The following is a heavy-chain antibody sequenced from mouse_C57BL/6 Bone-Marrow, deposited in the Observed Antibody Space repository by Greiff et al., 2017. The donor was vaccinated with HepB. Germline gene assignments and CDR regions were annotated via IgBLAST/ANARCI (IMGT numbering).Heavy chain of an antibody. CDR1: EYEFPSHD. CDR3: ARLAITTVVGDYAMDY. V-gene: IGHV5-2*01. J-gene: IGHJ4*01. CDR2: INSDGGST. Sequence: EVNVVESGGGLVQPGESLKLSCESNEYEFPSHDMSWVRKTPEKRLELVAAINSDGGSTYYPDTMERRFIISRDNTKKTLYLQMSSLRSEDTALYYCARLAITTVVGDYAMDYWGQGTSVTVSS. D-gene: IGHD1-1*01.